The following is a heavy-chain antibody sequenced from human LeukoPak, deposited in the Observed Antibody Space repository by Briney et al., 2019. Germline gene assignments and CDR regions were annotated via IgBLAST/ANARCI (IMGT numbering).Heavy chain of an antibody. CDR3: ATAVFYWFDP. V-gene: IGHV4-61*02. CDR2: IYTSGST. CDR1: GGSISSGSYY. J-gene: IGHJ5*02. D-gene: IGHD3-9*01. Sequence: PSEILSLTCTVSGGSISSGSYYWSWIRQPAGKGLEWIGRIYTSGSTNYNPSLKSRVTISVDTSKNQFSLKLSSVTAADTAVYYCATAVFYWFDPWGQGTLVTVSS.